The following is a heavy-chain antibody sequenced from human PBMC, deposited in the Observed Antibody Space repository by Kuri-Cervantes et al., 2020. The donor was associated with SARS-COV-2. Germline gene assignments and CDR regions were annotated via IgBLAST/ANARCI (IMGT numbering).Heavy chain of an antibody. CDR2: ISAYNGNT. Sequence: ASVKVSCKASGYTFTSYGISWVRQAPGQGLEWMVWISAYNGNTNYAQKLQGRVTMTTDTSTSTAYMELRRLRSDDSAVNYSARGCDGYDYVHYYYYGMDFWGQGTMVTVSS. CDR3: ARGCDGYDYVHYYYYGMDF. D-gene: IGHD3-16*01. J-gene: IGHJ6*02. V-gene: IGHV1-18*01. CDR1: GYTFTSYG.